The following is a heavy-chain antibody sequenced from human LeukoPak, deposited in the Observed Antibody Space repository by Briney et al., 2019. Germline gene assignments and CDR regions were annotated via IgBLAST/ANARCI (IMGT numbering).Heavy chain of an antibody. CDR2: MSYDGSNI. D-gene: IGHD6-19*01. CDR3: AREPTGYTSGWYRYFQH. J-gene: IGHJ1*01. CDR1: GFTFSSYA. V-gene: IGHV3-30*04. Sequence: GGSLRLSCAASGFTFSSYAMHWVRQAPGRGLEWVALMSYDGSNILYADSVKGRFTISRDNSKNTLYLQMNSLRPQDTAVYYCAREPTGYTSGWYRYFQHWGQGTLVTVSS.